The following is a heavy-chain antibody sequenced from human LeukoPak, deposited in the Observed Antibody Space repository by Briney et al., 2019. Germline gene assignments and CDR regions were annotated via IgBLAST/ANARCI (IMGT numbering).Heavy chain of an antibody. CDR3: ARSALPSLYYYYMDV. CDR2: IYYSGST. J-gene: IGHJ6*03. Sequence: SETLSLTCTVSGGSISSSSYYWGWIRQPPGKGLEWIGSIYYSGSTYYNPSLKSRVTISVDTSKNQFSLKLSSVTAADTAVYYCARSALPSLYYYYMDVWGKGTTVTVSS. CDR1: GGSISSSSYY. V-gene: IGHV4-39*07. D-gene: IGHD2-15*01.